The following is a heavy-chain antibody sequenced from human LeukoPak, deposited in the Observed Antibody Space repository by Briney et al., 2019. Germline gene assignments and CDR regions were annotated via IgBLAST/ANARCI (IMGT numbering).Heavy chain of an antibody. D-gene: IGHD3-9*01. J-gene: IGHJ5*02. Sequence: PGGSLRLSCSASGFTFSTYEMNWVRQAPGKELEWVSYISSGGLTMYYADSVRGRFTISRDNSKITLYLQMGSLRAEAMAVYYCARDSSTGYSRSNWFDPWGQGTLVTVSS. V-gene: IGHV3-48*03. CDR3: ARDSSTGYSRSNWFDP. CDR2: ISSGGLTM. CDR1: GFTFSTYE.